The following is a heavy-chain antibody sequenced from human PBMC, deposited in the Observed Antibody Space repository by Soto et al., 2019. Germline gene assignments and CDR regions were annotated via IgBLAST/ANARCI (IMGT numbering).Heavy chain of an antibody. CDR2: TIQSGST. Sequence: PSETLSLTCAVYGGSFSGHSWNWVRQPPGERLEWIGETIQSGSTNYNPSLKSRVTISVDTSKNQFSLKLNSVTAADTAVYYCARRVYYDVLTNSYFDSWGQGNMVTVS. D-gene: IGHD3-9*01. CDR3: ARRVYYDVLTNSYFDS. J-gene: IGHJ4*02. V-gene: IGHV4-34*12. CDR1: GGSFSGHS.